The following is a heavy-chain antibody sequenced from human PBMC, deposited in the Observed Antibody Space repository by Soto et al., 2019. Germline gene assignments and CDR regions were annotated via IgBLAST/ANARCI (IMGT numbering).Heavy chain of an antibody. CDR1: GFTFDDYT. D-gene: IGHD2-15*01. J-gene: IGHJ4*02. CDR3: AKDNRCSGGSCSSLPGY. Sequence: GGSLRLSCAASGFTFDDYTMHWVRQAPGKGLEWVSLISWDGGSTYYADSVKGRFTISRDNSKNSLYLQMNSLRTEDTALYYCAKDNRCSGGSCSSLPGYWGQGTLVTVSS. V-gene: IGHV3-43*01. CDR2: ISWDGGST.